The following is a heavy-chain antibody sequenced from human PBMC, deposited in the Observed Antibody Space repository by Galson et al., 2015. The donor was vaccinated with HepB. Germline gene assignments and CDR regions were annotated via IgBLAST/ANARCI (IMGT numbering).Heavy chain of an antibody. V-gene: IGHV4-39*01. CDR3: ARTMVKTTTSFDY. J-gene: IGHJ4*02. Sequence: ETLSLTCTVSGGSISTSSSNYYWVWIRQPPGKGLEWIGSISYRGTTYYNPSLKSRVTISVDTSKNQFSLRLSSVTATDTALYYCARTMVKTTTSFDYWGQGTLVTVSS. CDR2: ISYRGTT. CDR1: GGSISTSSSNYY. D-gene: IGHD4/OR15-4a*01.